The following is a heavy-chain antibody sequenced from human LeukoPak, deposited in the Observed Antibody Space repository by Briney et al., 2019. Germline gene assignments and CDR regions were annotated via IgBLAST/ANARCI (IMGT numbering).Heavy chain of an antibody. Sequence: GGSLRLSCAASGFIFSSYSMNWVRQAPGKGLEWVSYISRSSNTIYNADSVKGRSTISRDNAKNALYLQMNSLRDEDTAVYYCTTLSGFRFDPWGQGTLVTVSS. D-gene: IGHD1-1*01. V-gene: IGHV3-48*02. CDR2: ISRSSNTI. J-gene: IGHJ5*02. CDR1: GFIFSSYS. CDR3: TTLSGFRFDP.